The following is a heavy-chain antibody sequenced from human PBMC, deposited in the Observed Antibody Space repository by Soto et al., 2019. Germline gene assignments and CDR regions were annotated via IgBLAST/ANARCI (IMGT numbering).Heavy chain of an antibody. D-gene: IGHD5-18*01. CDR3: ANLLVDTAMVLDY. J-gene: IGHJ4*02. V-gene: IGHV3-30*18. CDR1: GFTFSSYG. Sequence: QVQLVESGGGVVQPGRSLRLSCAASGFTFSSYGMHWVRQAPGKGLEWVAVISYDGSNKYYADSVKGRFTISRDNSKNTLYLQMNSLRAEDTAVYYCANLLVDTAMVLDYWGQGTLVTVSS. CDR2: ISYDGSNK.